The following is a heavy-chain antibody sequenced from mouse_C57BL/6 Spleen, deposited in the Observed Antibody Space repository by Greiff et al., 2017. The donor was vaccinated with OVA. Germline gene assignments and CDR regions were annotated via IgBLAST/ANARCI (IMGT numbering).Heavy chain of an antibody. D-gene: IGHD1-1*01. CDR3: ARRAIYGSSPYYAMDY. J-gene: IGHJ4*01. CDR2: IDPSDSYT. CDR1: GYTFTSYW. V-gene: IGHV1-50*01. Sequence: VQLQQPGAELVKPGASVKLSCKASGYTFTSYWMQWVKQRPGQGLEWIGEIDPSDSYTNYNQKFKGKATLTVDTSSSTAYMQLSSLTSEDSAVYYCARRAIYGSSPYYAMDYWGQGTSVTVSS.